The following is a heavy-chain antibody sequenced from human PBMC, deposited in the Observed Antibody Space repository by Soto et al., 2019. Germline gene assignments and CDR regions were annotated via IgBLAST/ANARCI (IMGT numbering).Heavy chain of an antibody. D-gene: IGHD3-3*01. CDR3: AKDINDFWSGYDYYYGMDV. V-gene: IGHV3-9*01. CDR2: ISWNSGSR. CDR1: GFTFDNYV. J-gene: IGHJ6*02. Sequence: EVQLVESGGGLVQPGRSLRLSCAASGFTFDNYVMHWVRQAPGKGLEWVSGISWNSGSRAYADSVKGRFTISRDNAKNSLYLQMNSQRAGDTALYYCAKDINDFWSGYDYYYGMDVWGQGTTVTVSS.